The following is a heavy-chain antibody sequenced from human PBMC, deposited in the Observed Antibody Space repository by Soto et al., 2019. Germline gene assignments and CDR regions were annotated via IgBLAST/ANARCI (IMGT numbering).Heavy chain of an antibody. CDR2: ISSSSSYT. CDR3: ARTIAAAGGRRYFDL. CDR1: GFTFSDYY. Sequence: QVQLVESGGGLVKPGGSLRLSCAASGFTFSDYYMSWIRQAPGKGLEWVSYISSSSSYTNYADSVKGRFTISRDNAKNSLYLRMDSLRAEDTALYYCARTIAAAGGRRYFDLWGRGTLVTVSS. V-gene: IGHV3-11*05. D-gene: IGHD6-13*01. J-gene: IGHJ2*01.